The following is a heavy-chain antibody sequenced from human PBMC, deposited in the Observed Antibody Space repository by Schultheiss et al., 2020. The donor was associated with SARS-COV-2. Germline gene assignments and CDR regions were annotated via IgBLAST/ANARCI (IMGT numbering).Heavy chain of an antibody. CDR3: ARDVYCSSTSCLDV. Sequence: GGSLRLSCAASGFTFSSYWMNWVRQAPGKGLEWVSYISSSSSYIYYADSVKGRFTISRDNAKNSPYLQMNSLRAEDTAVYYCARDVYCSSTSCLDVWGQGTTVTVSS. CDR2: ISSSSSYI. J-gene: IGHJ6*02. D-gene: IGHD2-2*01. CDR1: GFTFSSYW. V-gene: IGHV3-21*05.